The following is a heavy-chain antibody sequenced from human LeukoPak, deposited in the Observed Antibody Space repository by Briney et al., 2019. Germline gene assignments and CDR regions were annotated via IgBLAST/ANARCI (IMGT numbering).Heavy chain of an antibody. CDR3: ARGMYYYYYYMDV. V-gene: IGHV4-39*01. CDR2: IYYSGST. J-gene: IGHJ6*03. CDR1: GGSISSSSYY. Sequence: SETLSLTCTVSGGSISSSSYYWGWIRQPPGKGLEWIGNIYYSGSTYYNPSLKSRVTISVDTSKNQFSLKLSSVTAADTAVYYCARGMYYYYYYMDVWGKGTTVTVSS.